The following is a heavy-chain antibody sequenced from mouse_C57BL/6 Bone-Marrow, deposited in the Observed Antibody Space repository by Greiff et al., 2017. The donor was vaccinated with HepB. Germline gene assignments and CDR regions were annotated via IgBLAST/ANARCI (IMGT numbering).Heavy chain of an antibody. CDR3: ARDPPYYYGSSPYAY. J-gene: IGHJ3*01. CDR1: GYTFTSYG. Sequence: VQRVESGAELARPGASVKLSCKASGYTFTSYGISWVKQRTGQGLEWIGEIYPRSGNTYYNEKFKGKATLTADKSSSPAYMELRSLTSEDYAVYCCARDPPYYYGSSPYAYWGQGTLVTVSA. CDR2: IYPRSGNT. D-gene: IGHD1-1*01. V-gene: IGHV1-81*01.